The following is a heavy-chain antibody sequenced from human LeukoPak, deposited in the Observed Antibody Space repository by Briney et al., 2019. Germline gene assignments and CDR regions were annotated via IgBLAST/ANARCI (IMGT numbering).Heavy chain of an antibody. CDR1: GYTLTSYY. Sequence: GASVKVSCKASGYTLTSYYMHWVRQAPGQGLEWMGVINPSGGSTSYTQKFQGRVTMTRDTSTSTVYMELSSLRSEDTAVYYCARDRAVAGFRFDYWGQGSLVTVSS. CDR3: ARDRAVAGFRFDY. CDR2: INPSGGST. V-gene: IGHV1-46*01. D-gene: IGHD6-19*01. J-gene: IGHJ4*02.